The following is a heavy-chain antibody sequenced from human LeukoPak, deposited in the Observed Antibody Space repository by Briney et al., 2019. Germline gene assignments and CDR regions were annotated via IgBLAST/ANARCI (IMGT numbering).Heavy chain of an antibody. V-gene: IGHV3-23*01. D-gene: IGHD3-3*01. Sequence: GGSLRLSCAASGFTFSSYAMSWVRQAPGKGLEWVSAISGSGGSTHYADSVKGRFTISRDNSKNTLYLQMNSLRAEDTAVYYCAKGIGDFWSGYYSLYYYGMDVWGQGTTVTVSS. CDR1: GFTFSSYA. CDR3: AKGIGDFWSGYYSLYYYGMDV. CDR2: ISGSGGST. J-gene: IGHJ6*02.